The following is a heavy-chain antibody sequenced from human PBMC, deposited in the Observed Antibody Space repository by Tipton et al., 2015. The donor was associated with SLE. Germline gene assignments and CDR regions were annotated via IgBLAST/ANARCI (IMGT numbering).Heavy chain of an antibody. D-gene: IGHD2-2*01. CDR2: IYPGDSET. V-gene: IGHV5-51*01. Sequence: QLVQSGAEVKKPGESLKISCKTSGYSFPNYWIGWVRQMPGKGLEWMGIIYPGDSETRYSPSFEGQVTISADKSISTAYLQWRSLKASDTAIYYCVKLGQQFSFEYWGQGTLVTVSS. CDR3: VKLGQQFSFEY. CDR1: GYSFPNYW. J-gene: IGHJ4*02.